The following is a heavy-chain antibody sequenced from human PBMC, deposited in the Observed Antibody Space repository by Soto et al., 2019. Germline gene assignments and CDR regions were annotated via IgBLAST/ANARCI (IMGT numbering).Heavy chain of an antibody. CDR1: GYTFTSYG. Sequence: ASVKVSCKASGYTFTSYGISWVRQAPGQGLEWMGWISAYNGNTNYAQKLQGRVTMTTDTSTSTAYMELRSLRSDDTAVYYCARDRVDIVATIDRYFDYWGQGTLVTVSS. V-gene: IGHV1-18*01. D-gene: IGHD5-12*01. CDR3: ARDRVDIVATIDRYFDY. CDR2: ISAYNGNT. J-gene: IGHJ4*02.